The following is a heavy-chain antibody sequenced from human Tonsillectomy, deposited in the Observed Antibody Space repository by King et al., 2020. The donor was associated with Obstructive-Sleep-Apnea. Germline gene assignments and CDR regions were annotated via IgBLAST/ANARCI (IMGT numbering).Heavy chain of an antibody. CDR2: MDPSDSHT. J-gene: IGHJ5*02. V-gene: IGHV5-10-1*01. D-gene: IGHD2-15*01. CDR3: ATIKFGRGGSCYWGWFDP. Sequence: QLVQSGAEVKKPGESLRISCKGSGYNFTTYWISWVRQMPGKGLEWMGRMDPSDSHTDYRPSFQGHVSISADKSTSTVFLQWSRLKASDTGIYYCATIKFGRGGSCYWGWFDPWGQGTLVTVSA. CDR1: GYNFTTYW.